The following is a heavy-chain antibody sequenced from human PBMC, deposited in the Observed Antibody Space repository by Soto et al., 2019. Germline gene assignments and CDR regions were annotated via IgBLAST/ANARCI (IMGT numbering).Heavy chain of an antibody. V-gene: IGHV4-30-4*01. D-gene: IGHD6-19*01. CDR2: IYYSGST. CDR3: ATSAYYYGMDV. Sequence: PSETLSLTCTVSGGSISSGDYYWSWIRQPPGKGLEWIGYIYYSGSTYYNPPLKSRVTISVDTSKNQFSLKLSSVTAADTAVYYCATSAYYYGMDVWGQGTTVTVSS. J-gene: IGHJ6*02. CDR1: GGSISSGDYY.